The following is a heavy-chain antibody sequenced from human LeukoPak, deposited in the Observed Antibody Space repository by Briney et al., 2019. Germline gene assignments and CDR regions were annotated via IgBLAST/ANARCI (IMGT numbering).Heavy chain of an antibody. V-gene: IGHV3-7*01. D-gene: IGHD6-19*01. J-gene: IGHJ6*03. CDR1: GFTFSSRDW. Sequence: GGALRLSCVASGFTFSSRDWMTWVRQAPGKGREGVANITQDGSEKNDVDSVKGPFTISVDNYKNTLYLQMNSLRAEDTAVSYCAKGSKAVFFTTAHYMDVGGKATTVTISS. CDR3: AKGSKAVFFTTAHYMDV. CDR2: ITQDGSEK.